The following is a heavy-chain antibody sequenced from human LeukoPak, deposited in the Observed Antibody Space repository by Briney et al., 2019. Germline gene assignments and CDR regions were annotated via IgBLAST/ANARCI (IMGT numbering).Heavy chain of an antibody. CDR1: GFTFSTYA. V-gene: IGHV3-23*01. J-gene: IGHJ4*02. CDR3: AKDLYGDYGGIDY. Sequence: PGGSLRLSCAAPGFTFSTYAMTWFRQAPGKGLEWVSVIRGGGGSTYYADSVKGRFTISRDNSKNTLYLQMNSLKAEDTARYYCAKDLYGDYGGIDYWGQGTLVTVSS. D-gene: IGHD4-17*01. CDR2: IRGGGGST.